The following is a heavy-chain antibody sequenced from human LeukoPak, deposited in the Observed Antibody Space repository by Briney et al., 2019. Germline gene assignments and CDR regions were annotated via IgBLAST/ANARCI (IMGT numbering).Heavy chain of an antibody. CDR1: GFTFSDYY. Sequence: PGGSLRLSCAASGFTFSDYYMTWVRQAPGQRLEWVSSITSSSTYVFYADSVKGRFTISRDNAQNSLYLQMNSLRAEDTAVYYCARDPYSGSYGNNYYYYMDVWGKGTAVTISS. CDR2: ITSSSTYV. V-gene: IGHV3-21*01. CDR3: ARDPYSGSYGNNYYYYMDV. J-gene: IGHJ6*03. D-gene: IGHD5-12*01.